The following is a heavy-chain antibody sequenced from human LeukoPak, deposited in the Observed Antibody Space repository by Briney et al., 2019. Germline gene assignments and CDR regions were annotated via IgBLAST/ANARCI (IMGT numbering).Heavy chain of an antibody. D-gene: IGHD1-26*01. Sequence: GGSLRLSCAASGFTFSDYYMDWVRQAPGKGLEWVGRIRNKANSYTTEYAASVNGRFTVSRDDSKNSLYLQMNSLKTEDTAVYYCARDLGAARVYWGQGTLVTVSS. J-gene: IGHJ4*02. CDR2: IRNKANSYTT. CDR1: GFTFSDYY. V-gene: IGHV3-72*01. CDR3: ARDLGAARVY.